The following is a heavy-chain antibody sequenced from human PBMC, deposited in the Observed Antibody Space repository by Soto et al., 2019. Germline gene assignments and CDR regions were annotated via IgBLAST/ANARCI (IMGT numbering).Heavy chain of an antibody. CDR3: ARGQFPTYYDILTGYYKGVYFDY. J-gene: IGHJ4*02. D-gene: IGHD3-9*01. CDR2: INAGNGNT. V-gene: IGHV1-3*01. CDR1: GYTFTSYA. Sequence: GASVKVSCKASGYTFTSYAMHWVRQAPGQRLEWMGWINAGNGNTKYSQKFQGRVTITRDTSASTAYMELSSLRSEDTSVYYCARGQFPTYYDILTGYYKGVYFDYWGQGTLVTVSS.